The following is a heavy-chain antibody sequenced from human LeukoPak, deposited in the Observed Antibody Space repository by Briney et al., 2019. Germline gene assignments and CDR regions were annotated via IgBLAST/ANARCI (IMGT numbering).Heavy chain of an antibody. V-gene: IGHV3-48*03. CDR2: ISISCSTI. Sequence: GGTLRLSCAASGFTFSSYEMNWVRQAPGKGLEWVSYISISCSTIYYADSVKARFTISRDNAKNSLYLQMNSLRAEDTAVYYCAREYSSSSGKVFDSWGQGALVTVSS. CDR3: AREYSSSSGKVFDS. D-gene: IGHD6-6*01. CDR1: GFTFSSYE. J-gene: IGHJ4*02.